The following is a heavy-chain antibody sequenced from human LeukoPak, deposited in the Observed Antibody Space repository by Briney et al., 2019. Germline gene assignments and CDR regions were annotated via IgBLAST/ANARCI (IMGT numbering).Heavy chain of an antibody. V-gene: IGHV3-21*01. J-gene: IGHJ2*01. Sequence: GGSLRLSCAASGFTFSSYSMNWVRRAPGKGLEWVSSISSSSSYIYYADSVKGRFTISRDNAKNSLYLQMNSLRAEDTAVYYCARASEGSWYFDLWGRGTLVTVSS. CDR1: GFTFSSYS. CDR3: ARASEGSWYFDL. CDR2: ISSSSSYI.